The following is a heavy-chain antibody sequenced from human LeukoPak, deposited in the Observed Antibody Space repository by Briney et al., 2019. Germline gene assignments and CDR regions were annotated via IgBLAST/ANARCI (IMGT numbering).Heavy chain of an antibody. CDR1: GFTFTSSA. V-gene: IGHV1-58*01. J-gene: IGHJ4*02. CDR3: AAGYSGYEYPNC. Sequence: SVKVSCQASGFTFTSSAVQWVRQARGQRLEWIGWIVVGSGNTNYAQKFQERVIIIRDMSTRTVYMELSSLTFEDTAVYYCAAGYSGYEYPNCCGQGTLVTVSS. D-gene: IGHD5-12*01. CDR2: IVVGSGNT.